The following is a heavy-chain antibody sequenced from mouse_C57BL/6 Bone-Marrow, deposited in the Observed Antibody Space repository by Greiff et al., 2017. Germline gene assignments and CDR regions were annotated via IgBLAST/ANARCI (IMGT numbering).Heavy chain of an antibody. CDR2: IDPETGGT. V-gene: IGHV1-15*01. J-gene: IGHJ4*01. CDR3: ARSYAMDY. Sequence: QVQLQQSGAELVRPGASVTLSCKASGYTFTDYEMHWVKQTPVHGLEWIGAIDPETGGTAYNQKFKGKATLTVDKSSSTAYMELRSLTSEDSAVYYCARSYAMDYWGQGTSVTVSS. CDR1: GYTFTDYE.